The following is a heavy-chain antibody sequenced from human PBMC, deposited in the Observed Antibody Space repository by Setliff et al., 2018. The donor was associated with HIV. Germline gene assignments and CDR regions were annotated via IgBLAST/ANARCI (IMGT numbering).Heavy chain of an antibody. CDR3: ARDMSGIWERGLVKGDEFDS. D-gene: IGHD3-16*01. V-gene: IGHV1-2*02. J-gene: IGHJ5*01. Sequence: ASERVSCKASGYTFIGHYIHRVQQAPGQGREWRGWINPKSGDTKYAQKVQDRVSLTRDTSLSTAYMELSSLTSDGTAIYYCARDMSGIWERGLVKGDEFDSWGQGRLVTVSS. CDR1: GYTFIGHY. CDR2: INPKSGDT.